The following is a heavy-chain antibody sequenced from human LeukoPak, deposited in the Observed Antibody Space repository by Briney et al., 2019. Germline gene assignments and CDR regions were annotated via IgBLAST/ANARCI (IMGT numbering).Heavy chain of an antibody. D-gene: IGHD7-27*01. CDR2: IIPILGIA. CDR3: TRAQLGGAGDY. CDR1: GGTFSSYA. Sequence: SVKVSCKASGGTFSSYAISWVRQAPGQGLEWMGRIIPILGIANYAQKFQGRVTMTTDTSTSTAYMELRSLRSDDTAVYYCTRAQLGGAGDYWGQGTLVTVSS. V-gene: IGHV1-69*04. J-gene: IGHJ4*02.